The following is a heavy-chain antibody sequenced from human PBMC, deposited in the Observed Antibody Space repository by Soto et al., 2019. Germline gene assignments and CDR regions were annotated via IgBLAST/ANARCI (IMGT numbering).Heavy chain of an antibody. Sequence: ASVKVSCKASGYTFTSYAMHWVRQAPGQRLEWMGWINAGNGNTKYSQKFQGRVTITRDTSASTAYMELSSLRSEDTAVYYCARVGARSYYVHFDYWGQGTLVPVSS. D-gene: IGHD1-26*01. V-gene: IGHV1-3*01. CDR1: GYTFTSYA. CDR3: ARVGARSYYVHFDY. J-gene: IGHJ4*02. CDR2: INAGNGNT.